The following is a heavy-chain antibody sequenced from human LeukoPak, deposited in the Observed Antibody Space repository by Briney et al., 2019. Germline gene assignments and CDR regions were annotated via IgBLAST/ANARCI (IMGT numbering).Heavy chain of an antibody. V-gene: IGHV3-30-3*01. D-gene: IGHD1-26*01. J-gene: IGHJ6*02. CDR1: GFTFSSYA. Sequence: GRSLRLSCAASGFTFSSYAMHWVRQAPGKGLEWVAVISYDGSNKYYADSVKGRFTISRDNSKNTLYLQMNSLRAEDTAVYYCAREIDRGSYYDYYYYGMDVWGQGTTVTVSS. CDR2: ISYDGSNK. CDR3: AREIDRGSYYDYYYYGMDV.